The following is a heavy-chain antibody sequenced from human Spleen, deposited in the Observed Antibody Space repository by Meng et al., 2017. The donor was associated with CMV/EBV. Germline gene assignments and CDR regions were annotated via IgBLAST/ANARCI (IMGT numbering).Heavy chain of an antibody. V-gene: IGHV4-39*07. D-gene: IGHD4-17*01. Sequence: SETLSLTCTVSDDSISSSSYYWGWIRQPPGKGLEWIGSIYYSGSTYYNPSLKSRVTISVDTSKNQFSLKLSSVTAADTAVYYCARGGMTTVTDGHFFVVYWGQGTLVTVSS. CDR2: IYYSGST. CDR3: ARGGMTTVTDGHFFVVY. J-gene: IGHJ4*02. CDR1: DDSISSSSYY.